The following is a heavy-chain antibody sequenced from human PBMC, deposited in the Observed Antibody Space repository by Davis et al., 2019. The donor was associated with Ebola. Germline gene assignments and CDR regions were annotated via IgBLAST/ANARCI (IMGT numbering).Heavy chain of an antibody. Sequence: PSETLSLTCTVSGYSISSGYYWGWIRQPPGKGLEWIGSIYHSGSTYYNPSLKSRVTISVDTSKNQFSLKLSSVTAADTAVYYCARDRHLGIIDYWGQGTLVTVSS. J-gene: IGHJ4*02. D-gene: IGHD7-27*01. CDR3: ARDRHLGIIDY. CDR1: GYSISSGYY. V-gene: IGHV4-38-2*02. CDR2: IYHSGST.